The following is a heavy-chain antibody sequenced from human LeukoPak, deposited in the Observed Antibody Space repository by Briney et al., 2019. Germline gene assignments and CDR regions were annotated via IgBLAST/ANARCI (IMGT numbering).Heavy chain of an antibody. CDR1: GFTFSSYA. Sequence: GGSLRLSCAASGFTFSSYAMHWVRQAPGKRLEWVAVISYDGSNKYYADSVKGRFTISRDNSKNTLYLQMNSLRAEDTAVYYCARGPVGVTARTYYYYGMDVWGQGTTVTVSS. J-gene: IGHJ6*02. V-gene: IGHV3-30-3*01. CDR2: ISYDGSNK. CDR3: ARGPVGVTARTYYYYGMDV. D-gene: IGHD2-21*02.